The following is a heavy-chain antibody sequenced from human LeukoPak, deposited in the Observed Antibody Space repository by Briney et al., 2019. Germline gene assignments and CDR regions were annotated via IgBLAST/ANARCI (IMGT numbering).Heavy chain of an antibody. CDR3: AKVGPISGSSDY. V-gene: IGHV3-23*01. Sequence: GGSLRLSCAASGFPFNAYWMTWVRQAPGKGLEWVSAISGSGGSTYYADSVKGRFTISRDNSKNTLYLQMNSLRAEDTAVYYCAKVGPISGSSDYWGQGTLVTVSS. CDR1: GFPFNAYW. J-gene: IGHJ4*02. D-gene: IGHD1-26*01. CDR2: ISGSGGST.